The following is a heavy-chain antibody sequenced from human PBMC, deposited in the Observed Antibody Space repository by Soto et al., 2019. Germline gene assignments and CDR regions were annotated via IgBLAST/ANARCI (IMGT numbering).Heavy chain of an antibody. CDR3: AKRGSYGSGSYSD. D-gene: IGHD3-10*01. Sequence: VGSLRLSCAASGFTFSSYAMSWVRQAPGKGLEWVSAISGSGGSTYYADSVKGRFTISRDNSKNTLCLQMNSLRAEDTAVYYCAKRGSYGSGSYSDWGQGTLVTVSS. CDR1: GFTFSSYA. J-gene: IGHJ4*02. V-gene: IGHV3-23*01. CDR2: ISGSGGST.